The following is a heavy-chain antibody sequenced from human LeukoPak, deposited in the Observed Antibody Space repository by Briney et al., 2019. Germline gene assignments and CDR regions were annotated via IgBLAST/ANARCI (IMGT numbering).Heavy chain of an antibody. V-gene: IGHV3-30*02. CDR2: IKDDGSNE. D-gene: IGHD2-8*01. CDR1: GFSFSSYG. J-gene: IGHJ6*03. Sequence: GGSLRLSCAASGFSFSSYGMHWVRQAPGKGLEGVAYIKDDGSNEEYADSVKGRFSISRDSSKNILNLQMNSLRAEDTAVYYCAKDRCSNGIGCYYYYMDVWGKGTTVTIYS. CDR3: AKDRCSNGIGCYYYYMDV.